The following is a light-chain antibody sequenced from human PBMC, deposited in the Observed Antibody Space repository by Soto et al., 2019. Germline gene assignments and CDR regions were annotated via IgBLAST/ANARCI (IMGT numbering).Light chain of an antibody. V-gene: IGLV1-40*01. CDR1: SSNIGAGYD. Sequence: QSVLTQPPSVSGAPGQRVTISCTGSSSNIGAGYDVHWYQQLPGTAPKLLIYGNNNRPSGVPDRFSGTKSGTSASLAITGLQAGDEADYYCQSYDSRLSGWVFGGGTKLTVL. CDR3: QSYDSRLSGWV. CDR2: GNN. J-gene: IGLJ3*02.